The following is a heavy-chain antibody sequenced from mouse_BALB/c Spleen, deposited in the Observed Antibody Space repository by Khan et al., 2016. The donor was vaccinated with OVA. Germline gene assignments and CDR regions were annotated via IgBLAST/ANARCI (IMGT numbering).Heavy chain of an antibody. CDR1: GYTFTNYW. V-gene: IGHV1-63*02. D-gene: IGHD3-1*01. CDR2: IYPYPGGAYT. CDR3: ARWATWYFDV. J-gene: IGHJ1*01. Sequence: QVQLQQSGAELVRPGTSVKISCKASGYTFTNYWLGWLKQRPGLGLEWIGDIYPYPGGAYTNYNERFKAKATLTADTSSSTANMSLSSRTSEDSAVYVCARWATWYFDVWGAGTTVTVSS.